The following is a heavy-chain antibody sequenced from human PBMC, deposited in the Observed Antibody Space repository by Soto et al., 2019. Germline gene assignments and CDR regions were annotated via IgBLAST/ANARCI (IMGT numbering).Heavy chain of an antibody. CDR2: IYHIGST. CDR3: ARARYYDSSRYYRNNYYYYGMDV. V-gene: IGHV4-30-2*01. D-gene: IGHD3-22*01. CDR1: GGSISSGVYS. Sequence: PSETLSLTCAVSGGSISSGVYSWSWIRHPPGKGLEWIGYIYHIGSTYYNPSLKSRVTISVDRSKNQFSLKLSSVTAADTAVYYCARARYYDSSRYYRNNYYYYGMDVWGQGTTITV. J-gene: IGHJ6*02.